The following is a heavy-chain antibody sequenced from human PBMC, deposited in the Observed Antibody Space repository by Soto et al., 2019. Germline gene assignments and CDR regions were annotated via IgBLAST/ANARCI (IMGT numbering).Heavy chain of an antibody. CDR1: GGSISSGSYY. CDR3: ARSSIRDYYGIDV. Sequence: SETLSLTCTVSGGSISSGSYYWGWIRQPPGKGLEWIGSIYYSGNTYYNPSLESRVTISVDTSKNQFSLKLSSVTAADMAIYYCARSSIRDYYGIDVWGQGTTVTVSS. CDR2: IYYSGNT. J-gene: IGHJ6*02. D-gene: IGHD6-6*01. V-gene: IGHV4-39*01.